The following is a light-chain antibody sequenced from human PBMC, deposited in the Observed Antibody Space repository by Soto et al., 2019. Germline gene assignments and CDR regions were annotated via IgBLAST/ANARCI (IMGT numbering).Light chain of an antibody. CDR2: KAS. Sequence: DIQMTQSRSTLSASVGDRVTITCRASQSIGSWLAWYQQKPGKAPNLLIYKASSLESGVPSRFSGSGSGTEFTLTISSLQPDDFATYYCQQYNSYPYTFGQGTKLEIK. CDR3: QQYNSYPYT. J-gene: IGKJ2*01. CDR1: QSIGSW. V-gene: IGKV1-5*03.